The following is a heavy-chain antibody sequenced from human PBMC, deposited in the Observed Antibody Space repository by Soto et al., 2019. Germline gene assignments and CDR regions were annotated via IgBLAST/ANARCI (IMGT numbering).Heavy chain of an antibody. D-gene: IGHD3-3*01. CDR1: GYTFTSYG. CDR2: ISAYNGNT. J-gene: IGHJ4*02. CDR3: AIDRAYYDFWSGYYTGIEQPDY. Sequence: QVKLVQSGAEVKKPGASVKVSCKASGYTFTSYGISWVRQAPGQGLEWMGWISAYNGNTNYAQKLQGRVTMTTDTATSTAYMELRSLRSDDTAVYYCAIDRAYYDFWSGYYTGIEQPDYWGQGTLVTVSS. V-gene: IGHV1-18*01.